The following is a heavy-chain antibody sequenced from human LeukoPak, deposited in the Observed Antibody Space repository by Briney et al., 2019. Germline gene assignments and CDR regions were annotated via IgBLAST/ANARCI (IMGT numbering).Heavy chain of an antibody. CDR2: ISSSGRII. CDR1: GFTFSSYE. CDR3: ARVSRYANDY. J-gene: IGHJ4*02. Sequence: PGGSLRLSCAASGFTFSSYEMNWVRQAPGKGLEWVSDISSSGRIIYYADSVKGRFTISRDNTKNSLCLQMNSLRAEDTAVYYCARVSRYANDYWGQGTLVTVSS. V-gene: IGHV3-48*03. D-gene: IGHD2-2*01.